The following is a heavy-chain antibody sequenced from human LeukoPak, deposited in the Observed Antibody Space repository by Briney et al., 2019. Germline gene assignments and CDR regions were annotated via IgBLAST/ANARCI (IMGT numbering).Heavy chain of an antibody. V-gene: IGHV3-21*01. CDR2: IGSSSSYI. CDR3: ARGASTATATHFDY. J-gene: IGHJ4*02. D-gene: IGHD2-15*01. Sequence: PGGSLRLSCAASGFTFSSYSMNWVRQAPGKGLEWVSSIGSSSSYICYADSVKGRFTISRDNAKNPLYLQMNSLRAEDTAVYYCARGASTATATHFDYWGQGTLVTVSS. CDR1: GFTFSSYS.